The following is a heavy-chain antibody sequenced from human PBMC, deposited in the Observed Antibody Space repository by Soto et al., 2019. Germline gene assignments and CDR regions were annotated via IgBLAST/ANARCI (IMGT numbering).Heavy chain of an antibody. J-gene: IGHJ2*01. D-gene: IGHD4-17*01. Sequence: QDQLVQSGAEVKKPGSSVKVSCKASGGTFSSHPFSWVRPAPGHGLEWMGRIIPALGTATYAQPFQGRVTITADESATTVYMELNSLRSEDTAVYYCARPDFGDYWYFDLWGRGTLVTVSS. CDR1: GGTFSSHP. CDR2: IIPALGTA. V-gene: IGHV1-69*08. CDR3: ARPDFGDYWYFDL.